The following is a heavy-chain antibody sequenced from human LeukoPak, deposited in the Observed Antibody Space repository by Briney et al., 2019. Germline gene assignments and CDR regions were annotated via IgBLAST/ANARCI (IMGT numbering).Heavy chain of an antibody. J-gene: IGHJ4*02. CDR2: INQDGSEK. Sequence: GGSLRLSCAVSGFTFSSYWMSWVRQAPGKGLEWVANINQDGSEKHYVDSLEGRFTISRDNAKNSLFLQMNSLRAEDTAVYYCARDAYSGGSCYAYWGQGTLVIVSS. D-gene: IGHD2-15*01. CDR1: GFTFSSYW. CDR3: ARDAYSGGSCYAY. V-gene: IGHV3-7*01.